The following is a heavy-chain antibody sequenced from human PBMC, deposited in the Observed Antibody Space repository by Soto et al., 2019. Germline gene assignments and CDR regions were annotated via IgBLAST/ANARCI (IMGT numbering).Heavy chain of an antibody. CDR3: ARGISVPAALQYYYYSYGMDV. V-gene: IGHV3-30*03. J-gene: IGHJ6*02. D-gene: IGHD2-2*01. CDR2: ISCDGSNK. Sequence: GGSLRLSCAASGFTFSSYGMHWVRQAPGKGLEWVAVISCDGSNKYYADSVKGRFTISRDNSKNTLYLQMNSLRAEDTALYYCARGISVPAALQYYYYSYGMDVWGQGTTVTVSS. CDR1: GFTFSSYG.